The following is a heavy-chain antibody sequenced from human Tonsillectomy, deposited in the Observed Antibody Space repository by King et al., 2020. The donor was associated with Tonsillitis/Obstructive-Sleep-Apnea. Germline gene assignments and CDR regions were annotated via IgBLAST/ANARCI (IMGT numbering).Heavy chain of an antibody. J-gene: IGHJ5*02. CDR3: AKDGGLYYYGSGSKYNWFDP. CDR2: ISFDGSNK. V-gene: IGHV3-30*18. CDR1: GFTFRSYV. Sequence: VQLVESGGGVVQPGRSLRLSCAVSGFTFRSYVMHWVRQAPGKGREWGAVISFDGSNKHSADSVTGRFTISRDHSKNTLYLQMNSPRAEDTAVYYCAKDGGLYYYGSGSKYNWFDPWGQGTLVTVSS. D-gene: IGHD3-10*01.